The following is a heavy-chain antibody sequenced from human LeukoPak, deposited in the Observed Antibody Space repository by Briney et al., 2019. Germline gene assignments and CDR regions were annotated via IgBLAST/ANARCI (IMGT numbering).Heavy chain of an antibody. CDR2: IYPGDSDT. Sequence: GESLKISCKGSGYSFTSYWIGWVRQMPGKGLEWMGIIYPGDSDTRYSPSFQGQVTISADKSISTAYLQWSSLKASDTAMYYCARIRAYDSSGYSSSNFDYWGQETLVTVSS. CDR1: GYSFTSYW. D-gene: IGHD3-22*01. CDR3: ARIRAYDSSGYSSSNFDY. V-gene: IGHV5-51*01. J-gene: IGHJ4*02.